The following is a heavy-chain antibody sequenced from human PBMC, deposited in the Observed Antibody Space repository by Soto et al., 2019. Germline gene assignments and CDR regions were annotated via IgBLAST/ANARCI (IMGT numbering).Heavy chain of an antibody. CDR3: ARAPGRAGSILFDY. Sequence: RGSLRLSCAVSGFTFRNYGMQWVRQAPGKGLEWVALTSFDGFNQYYGKSVEGRFTISRDNSKNTLYLQMDSLRPEDSAMYFCARAPGRAGSILFDYWGQGPLVTVSS. D-gene: IGHD3-10*01. V-gene: IGHV3-30*03. CDR1: GFTFRNYG. CDR2: TSFDGFNQ. J-gene: IGHJ4*02.